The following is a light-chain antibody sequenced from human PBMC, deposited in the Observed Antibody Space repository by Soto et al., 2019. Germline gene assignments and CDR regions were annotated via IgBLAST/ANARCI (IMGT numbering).Light chain of an antibody. CDR3: QSYDSRRSGWM. CDR2: GNS. J-gene: IGLJ3*02. V-gene: IGLV1-40*01. CDR1: SSNIGAGYD. Sequence: QSVLTQPPSVSGAPGQRVTISCTGSSSNIGAGYDVHWYQQLPGTAPKLLIYGNSNRPSGVPDRLSGSKSGTSASLAITGVQAEDEADYYCQSYDSRRSGWMFGGGTKLTVL.